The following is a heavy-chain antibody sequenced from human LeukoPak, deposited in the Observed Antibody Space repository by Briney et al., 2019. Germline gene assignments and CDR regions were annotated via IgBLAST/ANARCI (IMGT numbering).Heavy chain of an antibody. J-gene: IGHJ6*02. D-gene: IGHD2/OR15-2a*01. CDR1: GGSFSGYY. CDR2: INHSGST. V-gene: IGHV4-34*01. CDR3: ASSNSYPRNYYYNYGMDV. Sequence: PSETLSLTCAVYGGSFSGYYWSWIRQPPGKGLEWIGEINHSGSTNYNPSLKSRVTISVDTSKNQFSLKLSSVTAADTAVYYCASSNSYPRNYYYNYGMDVWGQGTTVTVSS.